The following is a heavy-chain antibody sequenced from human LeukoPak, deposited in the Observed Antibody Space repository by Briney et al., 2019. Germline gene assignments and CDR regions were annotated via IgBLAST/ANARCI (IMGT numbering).Heavy chain of an antibody. CDR3: ARGYGNVTMVTNFDY. Sequence: SVKVSCKASGGTFSSSPITWVRQAPGQGLEWMGRIIPILSIANYAQKFQGRDTITADRSTGTAYMELISLRSEDTAVYYCARGYGNVTMVTNFDYWGQGTLVTVSS. V-gene: IGHV1-69*04. D-gene: IGHD4-17*01. CDR2: IIPILSIA. CDR1: GGTFSSSP. J-gene: IGHJ4*02.